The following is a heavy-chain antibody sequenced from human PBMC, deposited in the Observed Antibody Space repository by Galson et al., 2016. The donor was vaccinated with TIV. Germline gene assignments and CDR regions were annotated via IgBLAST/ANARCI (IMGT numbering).Heavy chain of an antibody. V-gene: IGHV1-69*02. CDR3: ARVGSTGWAHYFDY. D-gene: IGHD6-19*01. Sequence: SVKVSCKASGGTFSSYSISWVRQAPGQGLEWMGRIVPILGMTNYAQKFQGRVTITADKSTSTAYMDLSSLRSEDTAVYYCARVGSTGWAHYFDYWGQGSLVTVSS. CDR2: IVPILGMT. J-gene: IGHJ4*02. CDR1: GGTFSSYS.